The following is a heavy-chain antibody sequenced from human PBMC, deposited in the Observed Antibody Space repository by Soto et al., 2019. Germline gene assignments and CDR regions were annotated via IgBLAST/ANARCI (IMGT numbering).Heavy chain of an antibody. CDR2: IYNSGST. D-gene: IGHD3-10*01. Sequence: QVQLQESGPGLVKPSETLSLTCTVSGGSISSYYWSWIRHPPVKGLEWIGYIYNSGSTNYNPSPRRRVTISVDTSKNQFPLKLSSVTAADTAVYYCASDGSGSYPRFDPWGQGTLVTVSS. V-gene: IGHV4-59*01. CDR3: ASDGSGSYPRFDP. J-gene: IGHJ5*02. CDR1: GGSISSYY.